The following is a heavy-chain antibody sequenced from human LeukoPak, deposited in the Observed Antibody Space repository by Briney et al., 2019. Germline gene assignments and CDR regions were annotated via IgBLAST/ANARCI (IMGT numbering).Heavy chain of an antibody. CDR1: GFTFSSYW. CDR3: AKDGTYYYDSSGYWGYFDY. D-gene: IGHD3-22*01. V-gene: IGHV3-7*03. Sequence: QPGGSLRLSCAASGFTFSSYWMSWVRQAPGKGLEWVANIKKDGSEKYYVDSVKGRFTISRDNAKKSLYLQMNSLRAEDTALYYCAKDGTYYYDSSGYWGYFDYWGQGTLVTVSS. CDR2: IKKDGSEK. J-gene: IGHJ4*02.